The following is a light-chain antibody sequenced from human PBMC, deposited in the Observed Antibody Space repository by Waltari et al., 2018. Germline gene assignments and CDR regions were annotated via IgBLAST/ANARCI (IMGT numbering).Light chain of an antibody. Sequence: EIVMTQSPATLSVSPGERATLSCRASQSVSSNLAWYQQKPGQAPRLLIYGASTRATGIPARFRGSESGTDFTLTISSLQSEDFAVYYCQQYNNWPPWTFGQGTKVEIK. CDR2: GAS. J-gene: IGKJ1*01. CDR1: QSVSSN. V-gene: IGKV3-15*01. CDR3: QQYNNWPPWT.